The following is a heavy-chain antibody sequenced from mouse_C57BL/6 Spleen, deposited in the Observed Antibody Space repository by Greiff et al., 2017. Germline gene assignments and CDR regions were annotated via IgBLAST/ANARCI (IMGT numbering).Heavy chain of an antibody. J-gene: IGHJ4*01. CDR2: ISSGGDYI. CDR1: GFTFSSYA. CDR3: TREGLRQGDYARDY. V-gene: IGHV5-9-1*02. Sequence: EVQLVESGEGLVKPGGSLKLSCAASGFTFSSYAMSWVRQTPEKRLEWVAYISSGGDYIYYADTVKGRFTISRDPARNTLYLQMSSLKSEDTAMYYWTREGLRQGDYARDYWGQGTSVTVSS. D-gene: IGHD2-4*01.